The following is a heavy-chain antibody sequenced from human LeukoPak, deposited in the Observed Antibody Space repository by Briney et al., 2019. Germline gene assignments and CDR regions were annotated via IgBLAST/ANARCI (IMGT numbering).Heavy chain of an antibody. J-gene: IGHJ3*02. V-gene: IGHV1-69*05. Sequence: SVKVSCKASGGTFSSYAISWVRQAPGQGLEWMGRIIPIFGTANYAQKFQGRVTITTDESKSTAYMELSSLRSEDTAVYYCARPTTRWFGELSPDAFDIWGQGTMVTVSS. CDR1: GGTFSSYA. D-gene: IGHD3-10*01. CDR2: IIPIFGTA. CDR3: ARPTTRWFGELSPDAFDI.